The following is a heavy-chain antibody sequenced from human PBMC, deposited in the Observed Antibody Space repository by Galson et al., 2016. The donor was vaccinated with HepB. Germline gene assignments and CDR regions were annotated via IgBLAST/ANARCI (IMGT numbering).Heavy chain of an antibody. V-gene: IGHV4-59*01. CDR3: ARDRYDFWSGYPHYFDY. CDR2: ISYSGIT. Sequence: LSLTCTVSGGSISPYCWSWIRQPPGKGLEWIGYISYSGITNYNPSLKSRVTISVDTSKNQFSLKLSSVTAADTAVYYCARDRYDFWSGYPHYFDYWGQGTLVTVSS. D-gene: IGHD3-3*01. CDR1: GGSISPYC. J-gene: IGHJ4*02.